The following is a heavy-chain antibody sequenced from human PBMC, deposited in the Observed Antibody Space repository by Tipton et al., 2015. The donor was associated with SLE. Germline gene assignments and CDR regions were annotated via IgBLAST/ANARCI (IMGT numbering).Heavy chain of an antibody. Sequence: TLSLTCTVSGGSISSYYWSWIRQPPGKGLEWIGYIYYSGSTKYNPSLKSRVAISIATSKNQFSLKLSSVTAADTAKYYCARDPIPVVGGYYWFFDLWGRGTLVTVSS. CDR3: ARDPIPVVGGYYWFFDL. V-gene: IGHV4-59*01. CDR1: GGSISSYY. D-gene: IGHD1-26*01. J-gene: IGHJ2*01. CDR2: IYYSGST.